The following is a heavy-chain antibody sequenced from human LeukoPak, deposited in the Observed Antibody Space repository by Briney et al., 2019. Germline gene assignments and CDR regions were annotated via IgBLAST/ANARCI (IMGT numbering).Heavy chain of an antibody. CDR2: INHSGST. CDR1: GGSFSGYY. CDR3: ARARYCSSTSCYXDWFDP. V-gene: IGHV4-34*01. D-gene: IGHD2-2*01. J-gene: IGHJ5*02. Sequence: SETLSLTCAVYGGSFSGYYWSWIRQPPGKGLEWIGEINHSGSTNYNPSLKSRVTISVDTSKNQFSLKLSSVTAADTAVYYCARARYCSSTSCYXDWFDPWGQGTLVTVSS.